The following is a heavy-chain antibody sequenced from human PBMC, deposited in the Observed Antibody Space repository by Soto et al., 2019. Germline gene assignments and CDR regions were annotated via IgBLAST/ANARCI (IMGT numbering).Heavy chain of an antibody. CDR1: GFTFSSYA. J-gene: IGHJ4*02. V-gene: IGHV3-23*01. CDR2: ISGSGGST. Sequence: EVQLLESGGGLVQPGGSLRLSCAASGFTFSSYAMIWVRQARGRAGEGVSAISGSGGSTYYADPVKGRFTISRDNSKNTLYLQMNSLRAEDTAVYYCAKETSIAPHAAYDYWGQGTLVTVSS. D-gene: IGHD6-6*01. CDR3: AKETSIAPHAAYDY.